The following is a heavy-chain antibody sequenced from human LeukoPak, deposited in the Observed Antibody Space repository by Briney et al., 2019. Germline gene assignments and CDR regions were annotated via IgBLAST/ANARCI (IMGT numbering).Heavy chain of an antibody. CDR1: GGSISSYY. J-gene: IGHJ1*01. CDR3: ARDGDYYDSSGYYAPTGYFQH. CDR2: IYYSGST. V-gene: IGHV4-59*01. D-gene: IGHD3-22*01. Sequence: SETLSLTCTVSGGSISSYYWSWIRQPPGKGLEWIGYIYYSGSTNYNPSLKSRVTISVDTFKNQFSLKLSSVTAADTAVYYCARDGDYYDSSGYYAPTGYFQHWGQGTLVTVSS.